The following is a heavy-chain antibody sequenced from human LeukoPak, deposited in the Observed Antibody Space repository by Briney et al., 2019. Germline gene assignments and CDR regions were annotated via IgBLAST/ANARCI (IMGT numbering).Heavy chain of an antibody. D-gene: IGHD4-11*01. CDR1: GGSISSSSYY. CDR3: ATMTTVTMYSYYFDS. V-gene: IGHV4-39*07. CDR2: IYYSGST. Sequence: PSETLSLTCTVSGGSISSSSYYWGGIRHPPGKGLEWIGSIYYSGSTYYNPSLKSRVTISVDTSKNQFSLKLSSVTAADTAVYSCATMTTVTMYSYYFDSWGQGTLVTVSS. J-gene: IGHJ4*02.